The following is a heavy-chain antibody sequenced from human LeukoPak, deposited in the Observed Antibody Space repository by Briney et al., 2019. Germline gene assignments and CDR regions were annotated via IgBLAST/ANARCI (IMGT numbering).Heavy chain of an antibody. CDR1: GFTFSSYG. Sequence: GRSLRLSCAASGFTFSSYGMHWVRQAPGKGLEWVAVISYDGSNKYYADSVKGRFTISRDNSKNTLYLQMNSLRAEDTAVYSCAKDFSYDILTGSYYFDYWGQGTLVTVSS. V-gene: IGHV3-30*18. J-gene: IGHJ4*02. CDR2: ISYDGSNK. CDR3: AKDFSYDILTGSYYFDY. D-gene: IGHD3-9*01.